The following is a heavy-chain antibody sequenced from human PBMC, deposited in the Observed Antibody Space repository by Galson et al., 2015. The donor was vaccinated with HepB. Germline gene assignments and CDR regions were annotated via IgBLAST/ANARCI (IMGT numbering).Heavy chain of an antibody. CDR1: GGAFNTHT. CDR3: ARDSSGWYRGPLGWFDP. CDR2: IIPILGIA. J-gene: IGHJ5*02. V-gene: IGHV1-69*04. Sequence: SVKVSCKASGGAFNTHTISWVRQAPGQGLEWMGRIIPILGIANYAQKFQGRVTITADKSTSTAYMELSSLRSEDTAVYYCARDSSGWYRGPLGWFDPWGQGTLVTVSS. D-gene: IGHD6-19*01.